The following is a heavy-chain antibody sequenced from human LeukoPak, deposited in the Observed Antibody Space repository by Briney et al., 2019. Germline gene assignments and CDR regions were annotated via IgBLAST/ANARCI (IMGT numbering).Heavy chain of an antibody. CDR1: GDSISSSNYY. J-gene: IGHJ4*02. CDR3: ASQTGYSSSYPLDY. V-gene: IGHV4-39*07. D-gene: IGHD6-13*01. CDR2: IYYSGSA. Sequence: SETLSLTCTVSGDSISSSNYYWGWIRQPPGKGLEWIGSIYYSGSAYYNPSLKSRVTISVDTSKNQFSLRLTSVTAADTAVYYCASQTGYSSSYPLDYWGQGTLVTVSS.